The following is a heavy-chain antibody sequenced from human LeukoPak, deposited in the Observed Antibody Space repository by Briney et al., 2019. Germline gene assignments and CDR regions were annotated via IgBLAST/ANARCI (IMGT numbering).Heavy chain of an antibody. CDR1: GSTFSSYA. V-gene: IGHV3-30*04. D-gene: IGHD6-19*01. J-gene: IGHJ5*02. CDR3: ARDYIAVAGARFEP. CDR2: ISYDGSNK. Sequence: PGSSLRLSRPASGSTFSSYAMRWVRQAPGKGLGCVAVISYDGSNKYYADSVKGRFTISRDNSKNTLYLQLNSLRAEDTAVYYCARDYIAVAGARFEPWGQGTLVTVSS.